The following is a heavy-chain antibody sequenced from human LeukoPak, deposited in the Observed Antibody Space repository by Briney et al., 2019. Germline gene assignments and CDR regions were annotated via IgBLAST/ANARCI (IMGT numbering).Heavy chain of an antibody. CDR3: AKGRDYYDSSGYYYYFDY. D-gene: IGHD3-22*01. J-gene: IGHJ4*02. CDR1: GFTFSSYA. Sequence: GGSLRLSCAASGFTFSSYAMSWVRQAPGKGLDCVSAISGSGCSTYYADSGKGRVTISRDNSKNTLYLQMNSLRAEDTAVYYCAKGRDYYDSSGYYYYFDYWGQGTLVTVSS. CDR2: ISGSGCST. V-gene: IGHV3-23*01.